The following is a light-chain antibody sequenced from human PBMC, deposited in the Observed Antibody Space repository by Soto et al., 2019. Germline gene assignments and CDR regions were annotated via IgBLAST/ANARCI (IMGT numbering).Light chain of an antibody. CDR1: QAIGTY. CDR2: AAS. V-gene: IGKV1-9*01. J-gene: IGKJ4*01. Sequence: DIQLTQSPSFLSASIGASVTITCRASQAIGTYLAWYPQKPGKAPTLLVYAASTLHSGVPSRFSGSGSGTEFTLTITSLQPEDVVTYYWQQLHTYLRYFGGGTKVQIK. CDR3: QQLHTYLRY.